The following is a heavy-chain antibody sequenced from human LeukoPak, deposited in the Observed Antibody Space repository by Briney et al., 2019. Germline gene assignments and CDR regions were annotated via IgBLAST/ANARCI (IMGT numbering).Heavy chain of an antibody. J-gene: IGHJ4*02. Sequence: SETLSLTCTVSGGSISDYSWSWIRQPPGKGLEWFGYIYHSGSTNYNPSLKSRVTISVDTSKNQFSLKLSSVTAADTAVYYRTRRRGGGDGFFDYWGQGTLVTVSS. CDR3: TRRRGGGDGFFDY. CDR2: IYHSGST. V-gene: IGHV4-59*08. D-gene: IGHD3-16*01. CDR1: GGSISDYS.